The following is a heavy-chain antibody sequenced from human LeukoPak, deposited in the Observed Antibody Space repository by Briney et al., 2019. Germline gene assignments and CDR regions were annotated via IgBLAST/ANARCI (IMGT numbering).Heavy chain of an antibody. V-gene: IGHV3-49*04. CDR1: GFTFSSYA. J-gene: IGHJ4*02. D-gene: IGHD3-22*01. CDR2: IRSKAYGGTT. Sequence: GRSLRLSCAASGFTFSSYAMHWVRQAPGKGLEWVGFIRSKAYGGTTEYAASVKGRFTISRDDSKSIAYLQMNSLKTEDTAVYYCTPSSGSLSYYDSSGWRLDYWGQGTLVTVSS. CDR3: TPSSGSLSYYDSSGWRLDY.